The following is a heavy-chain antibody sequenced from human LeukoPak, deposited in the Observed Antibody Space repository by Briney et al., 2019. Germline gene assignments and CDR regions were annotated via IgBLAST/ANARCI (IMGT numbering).Heavy chain of an antibody. D-gene: IGHD3-9*01. J-gene: IGHJ1*01. V-gene: IGHV1-24*01. CDR3: ATGPMDYGILTGYYEYFQH. CDR1: GYTLTELS. Sequence: ASVKVSCKVSGYTLTELSMHWVRQAPGKGLEWMGGFDPEDGETIYAQKFQGRVTMTEDTSTDTAYMGLSSLRSEDTAVYYCATGPMDYGILTGYYEYFQHWGQGTLVTVSS. CDR2: FDPEDGET.